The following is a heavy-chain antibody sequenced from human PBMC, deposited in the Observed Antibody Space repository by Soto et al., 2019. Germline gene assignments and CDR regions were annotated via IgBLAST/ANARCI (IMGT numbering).Heavy chain of an antibody. CDR2: ISAYNGNT. Sequence: GASVKVSCKASGYTFTSYGIRWVRQAPGQGLEWMGWISAYNGNTNYAQKLQGRVTMTTDTSTSTAYMELRSLRSDDTAVYYCARATLHYDFWSGYLSPFDPWGQGTLVTVSS. J-gene: IGHJ5*02. D-gene: IGHD3-3*01. V-gene: IGHV1-18*01. CDR3: ARATLHYDFWSGYLSPFDP. CDR1: GYTFTSYG.